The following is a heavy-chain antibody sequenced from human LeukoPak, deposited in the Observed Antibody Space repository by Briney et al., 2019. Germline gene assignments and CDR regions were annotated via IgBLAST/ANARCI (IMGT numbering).Heavy chain of an antibody. J-gene: IGHJ5*02. CDR1: GGSISSGNYY. CDR3: ARGRPTYGGHGSWVDP. Sequence: SQTLSLTCTVSGGSISSGNYYWSWIRQPAGKGLEWIGEINHSGSTNYNPSLKSRVTISVDTSKNQFSLKLSSVTAADTAVYYCARGRPTYGGHGSWVDPWGQGTLVTVSS. V-gene: IGHV4-61*09. D-gene: IGHD4-23*01. CDR2: INHSGST.